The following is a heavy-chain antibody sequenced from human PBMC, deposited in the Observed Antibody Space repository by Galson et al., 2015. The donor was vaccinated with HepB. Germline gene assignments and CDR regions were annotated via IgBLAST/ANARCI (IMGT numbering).Heavy chain of an antibody. CDR2: INAGNGNT. Sequence: WVRQAPGQRLEWMGWINAGNGNTKYSQKFQGRVTITRDTSASTAYMELSSLRSEDTAVYYCARYGFEYSSGWYGYRDYWGQGTLVTVSS. D-gene: IGHD6-19*01. V-gene: IGHV1-3*01. CDR3: ARYGFEYSSGWYGYRDY. J-gene: IGHJ4*02.